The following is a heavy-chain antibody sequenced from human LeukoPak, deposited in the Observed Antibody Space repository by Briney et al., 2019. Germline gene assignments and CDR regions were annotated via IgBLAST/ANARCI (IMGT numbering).Heavy chain of an antibody. Sequence: SVKVSCKASGYTFTGYYMHWVRQAPGQGLEWMGWINPNSGGTNYAQKFQGRVTMTRDTSISTVYMELSRLTSDATAVYYCARGLDNWFDPWGQGTLVTVSS. CDR3: ARGLDNWFDP. CDR2: INPNSGGT. CDR1: GYTFTGYY. V-gene: IGHV1-2*02. J-gene: IGHJ5*02.